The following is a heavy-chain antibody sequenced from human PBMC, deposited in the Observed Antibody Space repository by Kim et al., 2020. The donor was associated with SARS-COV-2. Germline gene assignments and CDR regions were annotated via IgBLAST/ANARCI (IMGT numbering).Heavy chain of an antibody. D-gene: IGHD5-12*01. CDR1: GGSISSGGYY. V-gene: IGHV4-31*03. J-gene: IGHJ4*02. CDR3: ARDGYSGYLFNY. CDR2: IDYSGST. Sequence: SETLSLTCTVSGGSISSGGYYWSWIRQHPGKGLEWIGYIDYSGSTYYNPSLKSRVSISVDTSKNQFSLNLSSVTAADTAVYYCARDGYSGYLFNYWSQGTRVTVSS.